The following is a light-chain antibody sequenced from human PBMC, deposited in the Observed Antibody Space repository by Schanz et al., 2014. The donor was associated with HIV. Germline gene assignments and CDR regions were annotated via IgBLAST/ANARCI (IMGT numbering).Light chain of an antibody. CDR1: SSNIGAGYD. CDR3: AAWDDSLSGRV. V-gene: IGLV1-40*01. Sequence: QSVLTQPPSVSGAPGQRVTISCAGSSSNIGAGYDVHWYHHLPGSAPKLLISGNNNRPSGVPDRFSGSKSGTSASLTISGLRSEDEADYYCAAWDDSLSGRVFGGGTQLTV. CDR2: GNN. J-gene: IGLJ3*02.